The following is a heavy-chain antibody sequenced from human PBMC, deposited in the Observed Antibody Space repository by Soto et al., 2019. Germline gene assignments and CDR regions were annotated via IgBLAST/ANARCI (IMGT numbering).Heavy chain of an antibody. Sequence: PGGSLRLSCAASGFTFSSYAMSWVRQAPGKGLEWVSAISGSGGSTYYADSVKGRFTISRDNSKNTLYLQMNSLRAEDTAVYYCAKDPSPLYCSSTSCHHPWGQGTLVTVSS. CDR2: ISGSGGST. D-gene: IGHD2-2*01. CDR1: GFTFSSYA. V-gene: IGHV3-23*01. CDR3: AKDPSPLYCSSTSCHHP. J-gene: IGHJ5*02.